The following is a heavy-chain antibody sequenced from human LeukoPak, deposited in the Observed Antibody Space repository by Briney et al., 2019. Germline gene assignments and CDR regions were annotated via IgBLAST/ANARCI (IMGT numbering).Heavy chain of an antibody. Sequence: ASVKVSCKASGYTFTSYDINWVRQATGQGLEWMGWVNPNTGNTGYAQKLQGRVTMTRNTSISTAYMELSSLRSEDTAVYYCARAWVISRLGDAFDIWGQGTMVTVSS. CDR2: VNPNTGNT. D-gene: IGHD7-27*01. J-gene: IGHJ3*02. CDR3: ARAWVISRLGDAFDI. V-gene: IGHV1-8*01. CDR1: GYTFTSYD.